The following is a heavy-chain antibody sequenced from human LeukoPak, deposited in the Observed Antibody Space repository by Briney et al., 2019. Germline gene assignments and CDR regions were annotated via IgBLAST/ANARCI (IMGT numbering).Heavy chain of an antibody. CDR2: IIPILGIA. J-gene: IGHJ6*03. V-gene: IGHV1-69*02. Sequence: SVKVSCEASGGTFSSYTISWVRQAPGQGLEWMGRIIPILGIANYAQKFQGRVTITADKSTSTAYMELSSLRSEDTAVYYCASTPNYYYYYMDVWGKGTTVTVSS. CDR1: GGTFSSYT. CDR3: ASTPNYYYYYMDV.